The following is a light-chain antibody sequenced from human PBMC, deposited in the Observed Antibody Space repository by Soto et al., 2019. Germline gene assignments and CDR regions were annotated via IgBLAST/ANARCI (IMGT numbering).Light chain of an antibody. Sequence: QSALTQPPSASGSPGQSVTMSCTGTSSDVGGYNYVSWYQQHPGKAPKLIIYEVSKRPSGVPDRFSGSKSGNTASLTVSGLQAEDDADYHCSSHAGANKLVFGGGTKLTVL. CDR2: EVS. J-gene: IGLJ2*01. CDR3: SSHAGANKLV. CDR1: SSDVGGYNY. V-gene: IGLV2-8*01.